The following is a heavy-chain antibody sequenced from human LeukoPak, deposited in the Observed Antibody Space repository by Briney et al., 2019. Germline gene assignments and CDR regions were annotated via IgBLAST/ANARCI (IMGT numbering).Heavy chain of an antibody. Sequence: GGSLRLSCVASGFTFSIYTMSWVRQAPGKGLEWVTSITSSSSSMYSADSVKGRLTISRDNAKNSLYLQMNSLRAEDTAVYYCARDLAWGGYWGQGTLVTVSS. CDR2: ITSSSSSM. CDR3: ARDLAWGGY. J-gene: IGHJ4*02. CDR1: GFTFSIYT. D-gene: IGHD7-27*01. V-gene: IGHV3-21*01.